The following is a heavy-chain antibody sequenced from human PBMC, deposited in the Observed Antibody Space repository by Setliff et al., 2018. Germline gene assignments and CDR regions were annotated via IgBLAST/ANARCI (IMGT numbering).Heavy chain of an antibody. CDR3: ARDATGYSSSWPYYYYYYMDV. J-gene: IGHJ6*03. CDR1: GGSISSGSDY. CDR2: SYTSGST. D-gene: IGHD6-13*01. V-gene: IGHV4-61*09. Sequence: SETLSLTCSVSGGSISSGSDYWTWIRQPAGKGLEWIGHSYTSGSTNYNPSLKSRVTISVDTSKNQFSLKLSSVTAADTAVYYCARDATGYSSSWPYYYYYYMDVWGKGTTVTVSS.